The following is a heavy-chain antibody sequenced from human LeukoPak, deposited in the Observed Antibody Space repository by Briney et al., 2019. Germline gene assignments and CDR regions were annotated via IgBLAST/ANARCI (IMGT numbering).Heavy chain of an antibody. Sequence: PSETLPLTCTVSGASVSSTDYFWNWIRQPAGKGLECIGRIYASGNTDYNPSLKSRVTMSLDTSKNQFSLNMNSVTAADSAVYFCARYREGYNYVPHALNIWGQGTVVTVSS. J-gene: IGHJ3*02. CDR3: ARYREGYNYVPHALNI. V-gene: IGHV4-61*02. CDR2: IYASGNT. CDR1: GASVSSTDYF. D-gene: IGHD5-24*01.